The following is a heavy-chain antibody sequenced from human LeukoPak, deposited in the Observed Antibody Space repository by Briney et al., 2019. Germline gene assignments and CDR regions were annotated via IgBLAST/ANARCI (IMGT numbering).Heavy chain of an antibody. CDR2: IYYSGST. CDR3: ARGGMYYDYVWGSYRRLDFDY. J-gene: IGHJ4*02. CDR1: GGSISSYY. V-gene: IGHV4-59*01. D-gene: IGHD3-16*02. Sequence: SETLSLTCAVSGGSISSYYWSWIRQPPGKGLEWIGYIYYSGSTNYNPSLKSRVTISVDTSKNQFSLKLSSVTAADTAVYYCARGGMYYDYVWGSYRRLDFDYWGQGTLVTVSS.